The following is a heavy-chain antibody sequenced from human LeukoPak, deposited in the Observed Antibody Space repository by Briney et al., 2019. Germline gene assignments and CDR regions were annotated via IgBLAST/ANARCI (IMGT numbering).Heavy chain of an antibody. V-gene: IGHV3-64*04. D-gene: IGHD3-3*01. Sequence: GGSLRLSCSASGFTFSSYAMHWVRQAPGKGLEYVSAISSNGGSTYYADSVKGRFTISRDNSKNTLYLQMNSLRAEDTAVYYCARAHYDFWSGYSMGDYYYGMDVWGQGTTVTVSS. J-gene: IGHJ6*02. CDR1: GFTFSSYA. CDR3: ARAHYDFWSGYSMGDYYYGMDV. CDR2: ISSNGGST.